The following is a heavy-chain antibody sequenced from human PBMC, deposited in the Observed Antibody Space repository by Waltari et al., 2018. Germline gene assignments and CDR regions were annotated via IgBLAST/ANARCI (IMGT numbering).Heavy chain of an antibody. D-gene: IGHD3-10*01. CDR3: ATDRRFREPKGLDY. J-gene: IGHJ4*02. CDR1: GYSPTYAA. V-gene: IGHV1-3*04. CDR2: IATDTGKT. Sequence: QVHLVQSASEVKNPGASVMLSCRASGYSPTYAAIHWVRQTPGQGLEWMAWIATDTGKTRYSQNFQDRVRISRDTSANTAYMELSSLRSEDTAVYYCATDRRFREPKGLDYWGQGTLVTVSS.